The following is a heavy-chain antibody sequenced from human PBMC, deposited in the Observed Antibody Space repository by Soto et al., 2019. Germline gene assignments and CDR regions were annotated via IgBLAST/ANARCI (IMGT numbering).Heavy chain of an antibody. CDR2: ISGSGGST. CDR1: GFTFSSYA. J-gene: IGHJ4*02. D-gene: IGHD3-16*02. CDR3: AKCGVKYYDYVWGSYRYYDY. V-gene: IGHV3-23*01. Sequence: GGSLRLSCAASGFTFSSYAMSWVRQAPGKGLEWVSAISGSGGSTYYADSVKGRFTISRDNSKNTLYLQMNSLRAEDTAVYYCAKCGVKYYDYVWGSYRYYDYWGQGTLVTVSS.